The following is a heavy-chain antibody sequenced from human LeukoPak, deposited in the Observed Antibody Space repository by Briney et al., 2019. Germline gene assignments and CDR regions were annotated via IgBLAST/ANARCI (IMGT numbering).Heavy chain of an antibody. D-gene: IGHD2-2*01. V-gene: IGHV4-38-2*02. CDR2: IYHSGST. CDR1: GYSISSGYY. J-gene: IGHJ3*02. Sequence: SETLSLTCTVSGYSISSGYYWGWIRQPPGKGLEWIGSIYHSGSTYYNPSLKSRVTISVDKSKNQFSLKLSSVTAADTAVYYCARVVPAAARSGAFDIWGQGTMVTVSS. CDR3: ARVVPAAARSGAFDI.